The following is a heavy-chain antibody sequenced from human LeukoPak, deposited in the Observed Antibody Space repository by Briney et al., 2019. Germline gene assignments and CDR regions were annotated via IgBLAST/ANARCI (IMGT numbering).Heavy chain of an antibody. CDR1: GFTFSSYA. J-gene: IGHJ4*02. Sequence: PGRSLRLSCAASGFTFSSYAMHWVRQAPGKGLEWVAVISYDGSNKYYADSVKGRFTISRDNSKNTLYLQMNSLRAEDTAVYYCARDSNAARPVYWGQGTLVTVSS. CDR3: ARDSNAARPVY. V-gene: IGHV3-30-3*01. CDR2: ISYDGSNK. D-gene: IGHD6-6*01.